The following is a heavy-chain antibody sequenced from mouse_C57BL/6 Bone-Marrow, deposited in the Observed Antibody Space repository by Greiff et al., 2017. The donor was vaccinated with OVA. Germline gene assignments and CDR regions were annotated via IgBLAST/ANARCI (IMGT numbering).Heavy chain of an antibody. V-gene: IGHV6-6*01. Sequence: EVMLVESGGGLVQPGGSMKLSCAASGFTFSDAWMDWVRQSPEKGLEWVAEIRNKANNHATYYAESVKGRFTISRDDSKSSVYLQMNSLRAEDTGIYYCTREGVYYGNSGSMDYWGQGTSVTVSS. CDR2: IRNKANNHAT. J-gene: IGHJ4*01. D-gene: IGHD2-1*01. CDR1: GFTFSDAW. CDR3: TREGVYYGNSGSMDY.